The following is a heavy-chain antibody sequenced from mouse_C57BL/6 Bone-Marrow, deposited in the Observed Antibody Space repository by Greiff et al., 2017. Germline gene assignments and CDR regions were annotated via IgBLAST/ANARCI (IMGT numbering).Heavy chain of an antibody. CDR3: ARRLLGLY. CDR1: GYTFTDYY. J-gene: IGHJ2*01. Sequence: VQLQQSGPVLVKPGASVKMSCKASGYTFTDYYMNWVKQSHGKSLEWIGVINPYNGGTSYNQQFKGKAILTVDKSSSTAYMELNSLTSEDSAVYYCARRLLGLYWGQGTTLTVSS. CDR2: INPYNGGT. V-gene: IGHV1-19*01. D-gene: IGHD1-1*01.